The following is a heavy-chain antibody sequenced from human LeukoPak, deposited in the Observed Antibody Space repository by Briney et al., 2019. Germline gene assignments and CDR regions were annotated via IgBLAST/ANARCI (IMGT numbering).Heavy chain of an antibody. CDR3: ASYKYGSGSYYIAFDI. CDR1: GYSISSGYY. Sequence: SETLSLTCTVSGYSISSGYYWGWIRQPPGKGLEWIGSIYHSGSTYYNPSLKSRVTISVDTSKNQFSLKLSSVTAADTAVYYCASYKYGSGSYYIAFDIWGQGTMVTVSS. CDR2: IYHSGST. V-gene: IGHV4-38-2*02. J-gene: IGHJ3*02. D-gene: IGHD3-10*01.